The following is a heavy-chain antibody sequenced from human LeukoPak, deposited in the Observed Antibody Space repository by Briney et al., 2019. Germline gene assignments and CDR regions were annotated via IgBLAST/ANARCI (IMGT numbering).Heavy chain of an antibody. D-gene: IGHD3-16*02. CDR2: ISGSGGST. J-gene: IGHJ4*02. CDR3: AKLGGNYDYVWGSYRFDY. CDR1: GFTFSSYA. Sequence: GGSLRLSCAASGFTFSSYAMSWVRQAPGKGLEWVSAISGSGGSTYYADSVKGRFTISRDNSKNTLYLQMNSLRAEDTAVYYCAKLGGNYDYVWGSYRFDYWGQGTLVTVSS. V-gene: IGHV3-23*01.